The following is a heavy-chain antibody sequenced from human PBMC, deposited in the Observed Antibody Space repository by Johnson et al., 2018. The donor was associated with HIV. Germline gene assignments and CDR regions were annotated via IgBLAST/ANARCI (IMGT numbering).Heavy chain of an antibody. CDR3: AKEYFDI. CDR1: GLSFSNFG. Sequence: QVQLVESGGGVVQPGKSLTLSCVGSGLSFSNFGIHWVRQAPGKGPEWVAVISFDGNLKKYADSVKGRFTISRDNSKNTLYLQMNSLRTEDTAVYYCAKEYFDIWGQGTMVTVSS. V-gene: IGHV3-30*18. J-gene: IGHJ3*02. CDR2: ISFDGNLK.